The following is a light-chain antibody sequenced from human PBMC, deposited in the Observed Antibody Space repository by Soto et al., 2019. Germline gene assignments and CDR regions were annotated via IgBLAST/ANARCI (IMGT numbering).Light chain of an antibody. V-gene: IGKV1-39*01. J-gene: IGKJ5*01. CDR2: AAS. Sequence: DIQMTQSPSTLSASVGGRLTITCRASQSISTSLAWYQLKPGKAPKLLIYAASSLQSGVPSRFSGSGSGTDFTLTISSLQPEDFATYYCQQSYSTPITFGQGTRLEIK. CDR3: QQSYSTPIT. CDR1: QSISTS.